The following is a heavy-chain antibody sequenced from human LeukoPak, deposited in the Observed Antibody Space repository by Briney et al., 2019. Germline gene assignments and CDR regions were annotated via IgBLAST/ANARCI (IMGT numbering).Heavy chain of an antibody. CDR1: GYSFIRYG. CDR3: ARGGPQYYYDNTGYVDY. J-gene: IGHJ4*02. Sequence: EASVKVSCTASGYSFIRYGLTWLRKAPGQGLEWMGWIRGKNGQTNYGQKIQGRITLTTDTSTSTGYMELRSLRYDDTAVYYCARGGPQYYYDNTGYVDYWGQGTLVTVSS. CDR2: IRGKNGQT. D-gene: IGHD3-22*01. V-gene: IGHV1-18*01.